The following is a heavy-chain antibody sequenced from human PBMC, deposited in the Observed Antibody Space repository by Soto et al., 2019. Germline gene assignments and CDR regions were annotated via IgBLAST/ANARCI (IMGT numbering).Heavy chain of an antibody. J-gene: IGHJ6*02. CDR1: GVTFSSYA. CDR2: IIPIFGTA. Sequence: SVKVSCKASGVTFSSYAISWVRQAPGQGLEWMGGIIPIFGTANYAQKFQGRVTITADKSTSTAYMELSSLRSEDTAVYYCARVGPPTIFGVVISYYYYGMDVWGQGTTVTVSS. CDR3: ARVGPPTIFGVVISYYYYGMDV. D-gene: IGHD3-3*01. V-gene: IGHV1-69*06.